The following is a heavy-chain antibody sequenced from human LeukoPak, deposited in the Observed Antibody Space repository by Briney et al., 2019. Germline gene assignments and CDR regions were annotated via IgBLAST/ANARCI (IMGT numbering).Heavy chain of an antibody. D-gene: IGHD3-9*01. J-gene: IGHJ3*02. Sequence: SETLSLTCAVYGGSFSGYYWSWIRQPPGEGLEWIGEINHSGSTNYNPSLKSRVTISVDTSKNQFSLKLSSVTAADTAVYYCARALHYYFDWSSQSDAFDIWGQGTMVTVSS. V-gene: IGHV4-34*01. CDR2: INHSGST. CDR1: GGSFSGYY. CDR3: ARALHYYFDWSSQSDAFDI.